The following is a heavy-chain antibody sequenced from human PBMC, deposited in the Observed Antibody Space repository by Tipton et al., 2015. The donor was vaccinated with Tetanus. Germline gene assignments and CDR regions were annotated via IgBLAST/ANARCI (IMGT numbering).Heavy chain of an antibody. V-gene: IGHV3-7*01. CDR1: GFIFNDYS. J-gene: IGHJ5*02. D-gene: IGHD6-19*01. CDR2: IKEDGSDT. CDR3: ARAQAVAGTGGFDP. Sequence: SLRLSCVVSGFIFNDYSMTWVRQAPGRGLEWVANIKEDGSDTQYVDYVKGRFTISRDSAKNSLDLQMINLRVEDTALYYCARAQAVAGTGGFDPWGQGTLVTVSS.